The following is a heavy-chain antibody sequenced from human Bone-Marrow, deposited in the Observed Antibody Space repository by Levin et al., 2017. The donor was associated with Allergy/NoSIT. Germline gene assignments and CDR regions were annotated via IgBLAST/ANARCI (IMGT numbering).Heavy chain of an antibody. CDR3: ASGARYSSSWYYFDY. J-gene: IGHJ4*02. D-gene: IGHD6-13*01. CDR2: IKQDGSEK. V-gene: IGHV3-7*01. CDR1: GFTFSSYW. Sequence: GESLKISCAASGFTFSSYWMSWVRQAPGKGLEWVANIKQDGSEKYYVDSVKGRFTISRDNAKNSLYLQMNSLRAEDTAVYYCASGARYSSSWYYFDYWGQGTLVTVSS.